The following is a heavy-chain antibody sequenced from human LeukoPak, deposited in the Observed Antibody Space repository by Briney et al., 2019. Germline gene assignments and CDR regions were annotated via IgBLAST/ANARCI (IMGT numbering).Heavy chain of an antibody. CDR1: GGSFSGYY. D-gene: IGHD3-10*01. J-gene: IGHJ6*02. V-gene: IGHV4-34*01. CDR2: INHSGST. Sequence: SETLSLTCAAYGGSFSGYYWSWIRQPPGKGLEWIGEINHSGSTNYNPSLKSRVTISVDTSKNQFSLKLSSVTAADTAVYYCARGSCVTMVRGVISIPPYYYYGMDVWGQGTTVTVSS. CDR3: ARGSCVTMVRGVISIPPYYYYGMDV.